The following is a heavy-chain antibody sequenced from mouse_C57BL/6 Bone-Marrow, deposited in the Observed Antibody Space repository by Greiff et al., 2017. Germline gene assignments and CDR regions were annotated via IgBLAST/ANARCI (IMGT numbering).Heavy chain of an antibody. J-gene: IGHJ2*01. D-gene: IGHD1-1*01. Sequence: QVQLQQPGAELVKPGASVKLSCKASGYTFTSYWMHWVKQRPGQGLEWIGMIHPNSGSTNYNEKFKSKATLTVDQSSSTAYMQLSSLTSEDSAVYYCARGVVTTVVDYMDYWGQGTTLTVSS. CDR1: GYTFTSYW. CDR3: ARGVVTTVVDYMDY. V-gene: IGHV1-64*01. CDR2: IHPNSGST.